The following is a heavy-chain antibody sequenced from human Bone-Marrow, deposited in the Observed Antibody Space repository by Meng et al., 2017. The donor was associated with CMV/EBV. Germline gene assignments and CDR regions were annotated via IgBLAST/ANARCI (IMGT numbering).Heavy chain of an antibody. CDR1: GFTFSSYE. J-gene: IGHJ6*02. CDR3: ARDQGEVVVVPDAHYYGMDV. CDR2: ISSSGSTI. V-gene: IGHV3-48*03. D-gene: IGHD2-2*01. Sequence: GESLKISCAASGFTFSSYEMNWVRQAPGKGLEWVSYISSSGSTIYYADSVKGRFTISRDNAKNSLYLQMNSLRAEDTAVYYCARDQGEVVVVPDAHYYGMDVWGQGTTVTISS.